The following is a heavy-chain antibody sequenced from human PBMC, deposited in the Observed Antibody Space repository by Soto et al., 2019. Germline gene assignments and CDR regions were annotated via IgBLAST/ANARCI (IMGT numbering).Heavy chain of an antibody. V-gene: IGHV3-21*01. Sequence: GXLRLSYASSGFXFRSFTLNWVRHAPGKGLEWVSTISSNSAYIYYTDALRGRFTISRDNAKNSLHLQMNSLRAEDTAVYYCTRDASRDSSARGWFDPWGPGTLVTVSS. CDR2: ISSNSAYI. D-gene: IGHD6-13*01. J-gene: IGHJ5*02. CDR3: TRDASRDSSARGWFDP. CDR1: GFXFRSFT.